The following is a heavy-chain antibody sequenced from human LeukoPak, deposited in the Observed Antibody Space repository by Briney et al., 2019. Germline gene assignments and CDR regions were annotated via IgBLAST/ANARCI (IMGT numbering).Heavy chain of an antibody. J-gene: IGHJ4*02. CDR2: IKSKTENYAT. D-gene: IGHD4-17*01. CDR1: AFTFSGSG. CDR3: TRLKDPYDYGDYVFDY. Sequence: GGSLRLSCVDSAFTFSGSGIHWVRQAAGKGPEWVGRIKSKTENYATAYAASVKGRFTVSRDDLKNTAYLQMNSLKTEDTAVYYCTRLKDPYDYGDYVFDYWGQGTLVTVSS. V-gene: IGHV3-73*01.